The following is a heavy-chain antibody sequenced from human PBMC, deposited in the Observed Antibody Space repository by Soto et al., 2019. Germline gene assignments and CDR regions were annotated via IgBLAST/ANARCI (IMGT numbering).Heavy chain of an antibody. Sequence: GGSLRLSCAASGFTFSSYAMSWVRQAPGKGLEWVSAISGSGGSTYYADSVKGRFTISRDNSKNTLYLQMNSLRAEDTAVYYCAKVADEGIYYYYYMDVWGKGTTVTVSS. V-gene: IGHV3-23*01. CDR1: GFTFSSYA. D-gene: IGHD6-19*01. J-gene: IGHJ6*03. CDR2: ISGSGGST. CDR3: AKVADEGIYYYYYMDV.